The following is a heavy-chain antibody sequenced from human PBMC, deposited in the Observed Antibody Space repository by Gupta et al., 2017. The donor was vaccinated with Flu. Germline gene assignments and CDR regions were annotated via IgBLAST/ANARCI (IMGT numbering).Heavy chain of an antibody. Sequence: APGQGLEWMGGIIPIFGTANYAQKFQGRVTITADESTSTAYMELSSLRSEDTAVYYCARELSSGWYPQWFDPWGQGTLVTVSS. CDR2: IIPIFGTA. V-gene: IGHV1-69*01. CDR3: ARELSSGWYPQWFDP. J-gene: IGHJ5*02. D-gene: IGHD6-19*01.